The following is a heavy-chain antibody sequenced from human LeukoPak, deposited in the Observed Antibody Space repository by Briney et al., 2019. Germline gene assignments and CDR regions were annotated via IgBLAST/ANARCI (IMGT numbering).Heavy chain of an antibody. D-gene: IGHD6-19*01. CDR1: GFTFSSYG. V-gene: IGHV3-30*02. CDR2: IRYDGSNE. J-gene: IGHJ4*02. CDR3: ARDEGSGWSFDY. Sequence: PGGSLRLSCVASGFTFSSYGMHWVRQAPGKGLEWVSFIRYDGSNEYYADSVRGRFTISRDNSKNTLYLQMNSLRSDDTAVYYCARDEGSGWSFDYWGQGTLVTVSS.